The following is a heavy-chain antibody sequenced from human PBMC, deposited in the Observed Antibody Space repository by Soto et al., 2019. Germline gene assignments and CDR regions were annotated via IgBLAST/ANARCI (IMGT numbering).Heavy chain of an antibody. J-gene: IGHJ3*02. D-gene: IGHD2-15*01. CDR3: ARSEENIVVPAFDI. CDR1: GYSFTSYW. V-gene: IGHV5-51*01. CDR2: IYPGDSDT. Sequence: GESLTLSCKGSGYSFTSYWIGWVRQMPGKGLEWMGIIYPGDSDTRYSPSFQGQVTISADKSISTAYLQWSSLKASDTAMYYCARSEENIVVPAFDIWGQGTMVTVSS.